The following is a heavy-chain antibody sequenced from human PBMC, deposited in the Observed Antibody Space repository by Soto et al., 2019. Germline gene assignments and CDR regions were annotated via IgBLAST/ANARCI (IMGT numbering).Heavy chain of an antibody. CDR1: GYSISCGYY. J-gene: IGHJ4*02. Sequence: PSETLTITCAISGYSISCGYYWGWIRQPPVKGLEWIGSIYHSGSTYYNPSLKSRVTISVDTSKNQFSLKLSSVTAADTAVYYCARDSGGSTKTSPGLDYWGQGTLVTVSS. D-gene: IGHD3-16*01. V-gene: IGHV4-38-2*02. CDR2: IYHSGST. CDR3: ARDSGGSTKTSPGLDY.